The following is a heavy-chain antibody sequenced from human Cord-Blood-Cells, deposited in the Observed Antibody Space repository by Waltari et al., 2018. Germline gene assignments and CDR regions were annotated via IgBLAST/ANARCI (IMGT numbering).Heavy chain of an antibody. J-gene: IGHJ2*01. V-gene: IGHV4-59*01. CDR2: IYYSGST. CDR1: GGSISSYY. Sequence: QVQLQESGPGLVKPSETLSLTRTVSGGSISSYYWSWLRQPPGKGLEWIGYIYYSGSTNYNPSLKSRVTISVDTSKNQFSLKLSSVTAADTAVYYCARGGFDWLFQGLDFDLWGRGTLVTVSS. D-gene: IGHD3-9*01. CDR3: ARGGFDWLFQGLDFDL.